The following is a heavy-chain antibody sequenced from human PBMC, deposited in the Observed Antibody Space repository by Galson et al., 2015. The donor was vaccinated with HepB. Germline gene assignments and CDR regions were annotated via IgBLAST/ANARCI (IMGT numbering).Heavy chain of an antibody. CDR3: ARSAGGWEQLGLPDY. CDR1: GFTFSSYW. Sequence: LRLSCAASGFTFSSYWMHWVRQAPGKGLVWVSRINSDGSSTSYADSVKGRFTISRDNAKNTLYLQMNSLRAEDTAVYYCARSAGGWEQLGLPDYWGQGTLVTVSS. D-gene: IGHD1-26*01. CDR2: INSDGSST. J-gene: IGHJ4*02. V-gene: IGHV3-74*01.